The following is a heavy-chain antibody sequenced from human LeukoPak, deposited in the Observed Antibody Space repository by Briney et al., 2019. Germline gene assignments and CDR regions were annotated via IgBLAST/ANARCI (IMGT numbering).Heavy chain of an antibody. Sequence: PGGSLRLSCAASGFTFDDYAMHWVRHAPGKGLEWLSLISGDGGSTYYAYSVKGRFTISRYNSKNSLYLQMNSQRTEDTALYYCAKEQYYYDISGYYSPGFDYWGQGTLVTVSS. V-gene: IGHV3-43*02. J-gene: IGHJ4*02. CDR1: GFTFDDYA. D-gene: IGHD3-22*01. CDR2: ISGDGGST. CDR3: AKEQYYYDISGYYSPGFDY.